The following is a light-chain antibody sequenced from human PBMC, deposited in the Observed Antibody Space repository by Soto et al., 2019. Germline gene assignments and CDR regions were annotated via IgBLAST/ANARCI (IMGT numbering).Light chain of an antibody. Sequence: QSVVTQEPSSSVSPGGTVTLTCGLSSGSVSTSYYPSWYQQTPGQAPRTLIYSTNTRSSGVPDRFSGSILRNKAALTITGAQADDESDYYCVLYMGSGIWVFGGGTKLTVL. CDR2: STN. CDR3: VLYMGSGIWV. V-gene: IGLV8-61*01. CDR1: SGSVSTSYY. J-gene: IGLJ3*02.